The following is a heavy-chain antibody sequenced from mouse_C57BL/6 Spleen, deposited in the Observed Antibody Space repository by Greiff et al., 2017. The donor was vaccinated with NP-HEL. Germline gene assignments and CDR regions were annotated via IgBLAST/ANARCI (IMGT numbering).Heavy chain of an antibody. D-gene: IGHD2-1*01. CDR3: AGGNTGGAMDY. CDR1: GYTFTSSW. J-gene: IGHJ4*01. Sequence: QVQLQQPGTELVKPGASVKLSCKASGYTFTSSWMHWVKPRPGHGLEWIGNINPSNGGTNYNEKFKSKATLTVDKSSSTAYMCLSSLTSEDSAVYYWAGGNTGGAMDYWGQGTSVTVSS. CDR2: INPSNGGT. V-gene: IGHV1-53*01.